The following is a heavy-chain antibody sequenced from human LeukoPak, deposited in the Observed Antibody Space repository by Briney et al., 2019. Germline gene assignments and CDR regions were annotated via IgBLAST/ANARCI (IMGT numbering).Heavy chain of an antibody. Sequence: SETLSLTCTVSGGSISSSSYYWGWIRQPPGKGLEWIGSIYYSGSTYYNPSLKSRVTISVDTSKNQFSLKLSSVTAADTAVYYCARSRWGGGYWFDPWGQGTLVTVSS. D-gene: IGHD3-10*01. CDR3: ARSRWGGGYWFDP. CDR1: GGSISSSSYY. V-gene: IGHV4-39*07. J-gene: IGHJ5*02. CDR2: IYYSGST.